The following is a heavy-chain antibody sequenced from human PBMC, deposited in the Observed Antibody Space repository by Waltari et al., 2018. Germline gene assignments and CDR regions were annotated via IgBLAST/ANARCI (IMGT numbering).Heavy chain of an antibody. CDR1: GFTFSSYG. D-gene: IGHD3-22*01. Sequence: QVQLVESGGGVVQPGRSLRLSCAASGFTFSSYGMHWVRPAPVRGLEWVAVISYDGSNKYYADSVKGRFTISRDNSKNTLYLQMNSLRAEDTAVYYCAKALATYYYDSSGSGAFDIWGQGTMVTVSS. J-gene: IGHJ3*02. V-gene: IGHV3-30*18. CDR2: ISYDGSNK. CDR3: AKALATYYYDSSGSGAFDI.